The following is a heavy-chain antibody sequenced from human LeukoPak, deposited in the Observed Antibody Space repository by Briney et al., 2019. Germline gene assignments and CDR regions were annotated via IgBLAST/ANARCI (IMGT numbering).Heavy chain of an antibody. D-gene: IGHD3-22*01. Sequence: ASVKVSCKASGYTFTSYGISWVRQAPGQGLEWMGWISAYNGNTNYAQKLQGRVTMTTDTSTSTAYMELRSLRFDDTAVYYCARDVSPDYYDSSGYLSWYYYGMDVWGQGTTVTVSS. V-gene: IGHV1-18*01. CDR3: ARDVSPDYYDSSGYLSWYYYGMDV. CDR1: GYTFTSYG. J-gene: IGHJ6*02. CDR2: ISAYNGNT.